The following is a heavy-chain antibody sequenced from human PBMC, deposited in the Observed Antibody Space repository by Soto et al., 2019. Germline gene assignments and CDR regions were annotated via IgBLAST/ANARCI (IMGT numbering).Heavy chain of an antibody. J-gene: IGHJ6*02. CDR2: IYYSGST. D-gene: IGHD3-9*01. CDR1: GGSISSYY. CDR3: ARDRRILTGYAYYYYGMDV. V-gene: IGHV4-59*01. Sequence: SETLSLTCTVSGGSISSYYWSWIRQPPGKGLEWIGYIYYSGSTDYNPSLKSRVTISVDTSKNQFSLKLSSVTAADTAVYYCARDRRILTGYAYYYYGMDVWGQGTTVTVSS.